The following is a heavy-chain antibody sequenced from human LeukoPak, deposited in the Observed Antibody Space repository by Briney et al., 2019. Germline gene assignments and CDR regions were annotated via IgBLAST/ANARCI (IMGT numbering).Heavy chain of an antibody. Sequence: PGGSLRLSCAASGFTFSSYEMNWVRQAPGKGLEWVSYISSSGSTIYYADSVKGRFTISRDNAKNSLYLQMNSLRAEDTAVYYCAKEARIGGSGTEYFDYWGQGSLVTVSS. D-gene: IGHD3-10*01. V-gene: IGHV3-48*03. CDR2: ISSSGSTI. CDR3: AKEARIGGSGTEYFDY. J-gene: IGHJ4*02. CDR1: GFTFSSYE.